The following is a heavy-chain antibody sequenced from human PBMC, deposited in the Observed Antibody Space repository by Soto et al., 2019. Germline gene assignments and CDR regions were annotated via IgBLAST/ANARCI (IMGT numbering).Heavy chain of an antibody. CDR1: EYTFTSYI. CDR3: ARGRWYDHEFEAFDI. CDR2: INAGNGNT. J-gene: IGHJ3*02. Sequence: QVQLVQSGAEVKQPGASVKVSCKASEYTFTSYILHWVRQAPGQRLEWMGWINAGNGNTKSSQDFQGRVTITRDTSASTAYMELSSLRSEDTAVYYCARGRWYDHEFEAFDIWGQGTMVTVSS. D-gene: IGHD6-13*01. V-gene: IGHV1-3*01.